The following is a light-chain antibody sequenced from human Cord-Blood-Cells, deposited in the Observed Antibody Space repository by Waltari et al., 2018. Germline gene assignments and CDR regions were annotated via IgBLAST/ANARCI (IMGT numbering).Light chain of an antibody. Sequence: QSALTQPAPVSGSPGQSIPISCTGTSSDVGGYNYVSWYQQHPGKAPKLMFLDVSNRPSGVSTRFSGAKSGNTASLTISGLQAEDEADYYCSSYTSSNYVFGTGTKVTVL. CDR1: SSDVGGYNY. CDR2: DVS. J-gene: IGLJ1*01. CDR3: SSYTSSNYV. V-gene: IGLV2-14*01.